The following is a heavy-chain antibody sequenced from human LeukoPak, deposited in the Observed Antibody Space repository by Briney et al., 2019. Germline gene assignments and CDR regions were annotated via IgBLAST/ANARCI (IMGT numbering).Heavy chain of an antibody. V-gene: IGHV3-20*04. Sequence: GGSLRLSCVASGFTFSSYWMSWVRQAPGKGLEWVSGINWNGGSTGYADSVKGRFTISRDNAKNSLYLQMNSLRAEDAAVYFCAKAPVTSCRGAYCYPFDSWGQGTLVTVSS. CDR1: GFTFSSYW. CDR3: AKAPVTSCRGAYCYPFDS. CDR2: INWNGGST. J-gene: IGHJ4*02. D-gene: IGHD2-21*01.